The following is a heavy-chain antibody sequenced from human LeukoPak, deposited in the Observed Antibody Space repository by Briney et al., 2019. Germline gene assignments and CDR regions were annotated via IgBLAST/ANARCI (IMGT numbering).Heavy chain of an antibody. J-gene: IGHJ4*02. Sequence: SETLSLTCTVSGGSISSYYWSWIRQPPGKGLEWIGYIYYSGSTNYNPSLKSRVTISVDTSKNQFSLKLSSVTAADTAVYYCARQTPGAVALDYWGQGTLVTVSS. V-gene: IGHV4-59*08. CDR2: IYYSGST. D-gene: IGHD6-19*01. CDR1: GGSISSYY. CDR3: ARQTPGAVALDY.